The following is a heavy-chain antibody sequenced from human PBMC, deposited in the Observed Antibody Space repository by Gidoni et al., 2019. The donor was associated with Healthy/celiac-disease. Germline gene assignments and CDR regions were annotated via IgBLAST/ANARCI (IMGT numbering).Heavy chain of an antibody. CDR3: AKAEKGYCSGGSCLPVDY. CDR2: FSWNSGSI. D-gene: IGHD2-15*01. Sequence: EVQLVESGGGLVQPGRSLRLSCAAPGFPFDDYAMHWVRQAPGKGLEWVSGFSWNSGSIGYADSVKGRFTISRDNAKNSLYLQMNSLRAEDTALYYCAKAEKGYCSGGSCLPVDYWGQGTLVTVSS. V-gene: IGHV3-9*01. J-gene: IGHJ4*02. CDR1: GFPFDDYA.